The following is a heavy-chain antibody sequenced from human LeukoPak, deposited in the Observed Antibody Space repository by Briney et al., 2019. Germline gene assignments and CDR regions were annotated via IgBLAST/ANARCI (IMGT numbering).Heavy chain of an antibody. CDR2: KYYSGST. J-gene: IGHJ4*02. CDR3: ARGRSYGFAFDS. Sequence: SETLSLTCDVSGVSINTCCYYWTWLRQPPGKGLEWIGYKYYSGSTRYNSSLRSRLTISLDTSKNQFSLRLTSVTAADTAVYYCARGRSYGFAFDSWGPGTLVIVSS. V-gene: IGHV4-61*01. CDR1: GVSINTCCYY. D-gene: IGHD5-18*01.